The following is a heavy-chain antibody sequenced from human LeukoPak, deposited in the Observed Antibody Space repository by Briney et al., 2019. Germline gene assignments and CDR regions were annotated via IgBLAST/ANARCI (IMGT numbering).Heavy chain of an antibody. Sequence: ASVKVSCKVSGYTLTELSMHWVRQAPGKGLEWMGGFDPEDGETIYAQKFQGRVTMTEDTSTDTAYMELSSLRSEDTAVYYCATMYNWNRGGDYWGQGTLVTVSS. CDR1: GYTLTELS. CDR2: FDPEDGET. J-gene: IGHJ4*02. CDR3: ATMYNWNRGGDY. D-gene: IGHD1-20*01. V-gene: IGHV1-24*01.